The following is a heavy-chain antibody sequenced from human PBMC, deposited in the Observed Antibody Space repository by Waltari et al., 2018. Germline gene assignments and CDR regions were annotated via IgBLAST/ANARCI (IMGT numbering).Heavy chain of an antibody. V-gene: IGHV4-38-2*01. J-gene: IGHJ5*02. CDR2: IYHSGRT. CDR3: ARVTYEGWFDP. Sequence: QVQLQESGPGLVKPSETLSLTCAVSGYSISRGSYWGWIRQPPGKGLEWSGSIYHSGRTYYNPSLKSRVTISVDTSKNQFSLKLSSVTAADTAVYYCARVTYEGWFDPWGQGTLVTVSS. D-gene: IGHD3-3*01. CDR1: GYSISRGSY.